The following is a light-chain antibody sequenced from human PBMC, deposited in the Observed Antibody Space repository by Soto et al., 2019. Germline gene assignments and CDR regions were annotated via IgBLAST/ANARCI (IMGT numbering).Light chain of an antibody. V-gene: IGKV1-5*03. Sequence: DIQMTQSPSTLSASVGDRVTITCRASQSISNWLAWYQQRPGKAPKLLIYKASNLESGVPSRFSGSGSGTEFTLTISNLQPDDFATYYCQQYENYWTFGQGTKVDIK. CDR1: QSISNW. CDR3: QQYENYWT. CDR2: KAS. J-gene: IGKJ1*01.